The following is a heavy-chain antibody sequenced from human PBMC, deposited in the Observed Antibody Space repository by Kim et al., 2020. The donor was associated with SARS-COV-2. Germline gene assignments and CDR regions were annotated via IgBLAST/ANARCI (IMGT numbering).Heavy chain of an antibody. CDR2: SST. J-gene: IGHJ4*02. Sequence: SSTSNADSVKGRFTISRDNAKNTLYLQMNSLRAEDTAVYYCARGTGSFDYWGQGTLVTVSS. CDR3: ARGTGSFDY. D-gene: IGHD7-27*01. V-gene: IGHV3-74*01.